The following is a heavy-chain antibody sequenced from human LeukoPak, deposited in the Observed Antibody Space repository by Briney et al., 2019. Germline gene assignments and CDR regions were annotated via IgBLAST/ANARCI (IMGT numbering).Heavy chain of an antibody. CDR1: GGFISSSTYY. Sequence: PSETLSLTCTVSGGFISSSTYYWVWIRQPPGKGLEWIGTIYYSGSTYYNPSLKSRVTISVDTSKNQFSLKLSSVTAADTAVYYCARGVGSYNRGGAFDIWGQGTMVTVSS. V-gene: IGHV4-39*07. CDR2: IYYSGST. D-gene: IGHD1-26*01. J-gene: IGHJ3*02. CDR3: ARGVGSYNRGGAFDI.